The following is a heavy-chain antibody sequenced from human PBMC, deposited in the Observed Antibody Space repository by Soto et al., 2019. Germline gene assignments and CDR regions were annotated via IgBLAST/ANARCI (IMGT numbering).Heavy chain of an antibody. CDR2: LWYDGSNK. CDR3: ARDPRVRYFDWLLPDYYYYGMDV. Sequence: GGSLRLSCASSGFTFSSYGMHWVRQAPGKGLDWVAGLWYDGSNKYYADSLKGRFTISRDNSKNTLYLQMNSLRAEDTAVYYCARDPRVRYFDWLLPDYYYYGMDVWGQGTTVTVSS. CDR1: GFTFSSYG. V-gene: IGHV3-33*01. J-gene: IGHJ6*02. D-gene: IGHD3-9*01.